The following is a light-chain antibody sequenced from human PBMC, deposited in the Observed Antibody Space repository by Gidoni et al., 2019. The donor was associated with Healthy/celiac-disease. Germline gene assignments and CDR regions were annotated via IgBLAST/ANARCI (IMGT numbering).Light chain of an antibody. CDR1: QSVSSY. CDR2: DAS. Sequence: ELVLTQSPATLSLSPGERATLSCRASQSVSSYLAWYQQKPGQAPRLLIYDASNRATGIPARFSGSGSGTDVTLTISSLEPEDFAVYYCQQRSNWLIFTFGPGTKVDIK. V-gene: IGKV3-11*01. CDR3: QQRSNWLIFT. J-gene: IGKJ3*01.